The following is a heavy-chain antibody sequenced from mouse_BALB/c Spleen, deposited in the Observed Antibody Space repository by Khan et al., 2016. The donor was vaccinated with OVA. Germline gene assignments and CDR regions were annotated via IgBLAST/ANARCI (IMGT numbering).Heavy chain of an antibody. CDR3: ERVGYYGTMDY. J-gene: IGHJ4*01. V-gene: IGHV9-3-1*01. CDR1: GYTFTNYG. CDR2: INTYTGEP. D-gene: IGHD1-1*01. Sequence: QIQLVQSGPELKKPGETVKISCNASGYTFTNYGMNWVKQAPGKGLKWMGFINTYTGEPTYADDFKGRFAFSLETSASTAYLLINHLKNEDTCTNFWERVGYYGTMDYWGQGTSGTVSS.